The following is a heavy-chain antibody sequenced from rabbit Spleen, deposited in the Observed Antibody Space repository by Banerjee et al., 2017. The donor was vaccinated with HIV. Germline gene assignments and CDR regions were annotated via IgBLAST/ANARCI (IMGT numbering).Heavy chain of an antibody. D-gene: IGHD6-1*01. J-gene: IGHJ6*01. CDR3: ARNGGMLNYEL. Sequence: QSLEESGGDLVKPGASLTLTCTASGVSFSISSYMCWVRQAPGKGLEWIACIDAGSSGFTYFATWAKGRFTISKTSSTTVTLQMTRLTAADTATYFCARNGGMLNYELWGQGTLVTVS. CDR2: IDAGSSGFT. CDR1: GVSFSISSY. V-gene: IGHV1S40*01.